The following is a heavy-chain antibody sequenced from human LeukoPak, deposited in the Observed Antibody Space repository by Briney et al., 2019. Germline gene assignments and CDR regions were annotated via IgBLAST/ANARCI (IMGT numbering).Heavy chain of an antibody. V-gene: IGHV1-2*06. D-gene: IGHD2-2*01. CDR1: GYTFTGYY. CDR2: NNPNSGGT. Sequence: ASVKVSCKASGYTFTGYYMHWVRQAPGQGLKWMGRNNPNSGGTNYAQKFQGRVTMTRDTSISTAYMELSRLRSDDTAVYYCARVREQLKDAFDIWGQGTMVTVSS. CDR3: ARVREQLKDAFDI. J-gene: IGHJ3*02.